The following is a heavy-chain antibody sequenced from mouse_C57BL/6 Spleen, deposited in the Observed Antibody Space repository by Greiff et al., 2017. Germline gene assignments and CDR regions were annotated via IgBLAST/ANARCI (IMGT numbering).Heavy chain of an antibody. CDR1: GYTFTDYY. D-gene: IGHD2-5*01. V-gene: IGHV1-19*01. CDR3: ARRSIVTRDYAMDY. J-gene: IGHJ4*01. CDR2: INPYNGGT. Sequence: VQLQQSGPVLVKPGASVKMSCKASGYTFTDYYMNWVKQSHGKSLEWIGVINPYNGGTSYNQKFKGKATLTVDKASSTAYMELNSLTSEDSAVYYCARRSIVTRDYAMDYWGQGTSVTVSS.